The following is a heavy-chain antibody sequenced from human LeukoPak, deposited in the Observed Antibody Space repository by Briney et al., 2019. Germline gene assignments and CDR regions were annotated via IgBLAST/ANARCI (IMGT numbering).Heavy chain of an antibody. J-gene: IGHJ6*02. D-gene: IGHD2-15*01. CDR3: ATSPRSCSGGSCYDYYYYYGMDV. CDR1: GYTFTSYD. Sequence: ASVKVSCKASGYTFTSYDINWVRQATGQGLEWMGGMNPNSGNTGYAQKFQGRVTMTRNTSISTAYMELSSLRSEDTAVYYCATSPRSCSGGSCYDYYYYYGMDVWGQGTTVTVFS. V-gene: IGHV1-8*01. CDR2: MNPNSGNT.